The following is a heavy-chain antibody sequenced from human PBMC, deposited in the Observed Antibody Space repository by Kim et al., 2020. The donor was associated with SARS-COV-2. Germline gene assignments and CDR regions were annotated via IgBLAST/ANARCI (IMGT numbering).Heavy chain of an antibody. CDR3: VRDGRGTHYYYQMDV. Sequence: GGSLRLSCAASGYSFSYFAMHWVRQAPGKGLDWVAIIYYDASIEYYADSVKGRFTISRDNSKNQLYLQMNSLRVEDSAVYHCVRDGRGTHYYYQMDVWGPGSTVTV. D-gene: IGHD3-10*01. V-gene: IGHV3-33*01. CDR2: IYYDASIE. J-gene: IGHJ6*02. CDR1: GYSFSYFA.